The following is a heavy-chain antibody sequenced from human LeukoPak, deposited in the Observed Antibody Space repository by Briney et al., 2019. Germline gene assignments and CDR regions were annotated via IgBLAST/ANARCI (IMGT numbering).Heavy chain of an antibody. CDR1: GYTFTDYY. CDR3: ARGPGVGLRFLEWLSRYGVDV. V-gene: IGHV1-2*02. CDR2: INPNRGGT. D-gene: IGHD3-3*01. Sequence: GASVNVSFKSSGYTFTDYYMHWVRQAHGQGLEWMGWINPNRGGTNSAQKFQGRVTMTRDTSISTAYLELSRLKSDDTAVYYCARGPGVGLRFLEWLSRYGVDVWGQGTTVTVSS. J-gene: IGHJ6*02.